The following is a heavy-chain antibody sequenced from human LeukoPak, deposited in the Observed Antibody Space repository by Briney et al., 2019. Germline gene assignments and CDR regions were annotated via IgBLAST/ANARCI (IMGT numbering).Heavy chain of an antibody. D-gene: IGHD7-27*01. V-gene: IGHV3-23*01. Sequence: GGSLRLSCAASGFTLSSYAMSWVRQAPGKGLEWVSAISGSGGSTYYADSVKGRFTISRDNSKNTLYLQMNSLRAEDTAVYYCARPSLGRSKDYFDYWGQGTLVTVSS. CDR2: ISGSGGST. CDR3: ARPSLGRSKDYFDY. CDR1: GFTLSSYA. J-gene: IGHJ4*02.